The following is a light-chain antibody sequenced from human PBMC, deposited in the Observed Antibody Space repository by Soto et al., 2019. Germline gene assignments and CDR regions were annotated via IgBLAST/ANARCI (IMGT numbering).Light chain of an antibody. J-gene: IGLJ3*02. CDR2: STN. CDR3: VLYLGSGTGV. CDR1: SGSVSTSYY. V-gene: IGLV8-61*01. Sequence: QAVVTQEPSLSVSPGGTVTLTCGLSSGSVSTSYYPSWYQQTPGQTPRTLMYSTNIRSSGVPDRFSGSILGNKAALTITGAQADDESDYYCVLYLGSGTGVFGGGTKVTVL.